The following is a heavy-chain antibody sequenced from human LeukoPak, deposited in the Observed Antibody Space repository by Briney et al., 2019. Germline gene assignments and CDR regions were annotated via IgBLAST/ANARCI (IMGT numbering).Heavy chain of an antibody. D-gene: IGHD2-2*01. CDR3: ARAPPYCSTTTCYFDC. CDR2: ISSSSTYI. J-gene: IGHJ4*02. CDR1: GFTFSTYT. Sequence: PGGSLRLSCAASGFTFSTYTMNWVRQAPGKGLEWVSSISSSSTYIYYADSVTGRFTVSRDNAKNSLYLQMNSLRAEDTAVYYCARAPPYCSTTTCYFDCWGQGTLVTVSS. V-gene: IGHV3-21*01.